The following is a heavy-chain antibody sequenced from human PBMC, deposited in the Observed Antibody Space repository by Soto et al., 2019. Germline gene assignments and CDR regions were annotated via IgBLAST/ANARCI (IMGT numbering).Heavy chain of an antibody. D-gene: IGHD3-16*01. CDR1: GFSLTTRGVG. J-gene: IGHJ5*02. V-gene: IGHV2-5*02. CDR3: AHIPNYYQYDWFDP. CDR2: IYWDDDK. Sequence: QITLKESGPTLVKPTQTLTLTCTFSGFSLTTRGVGVGWIRQPPGKALECLALIYWDDDKRYSPSLQSRLSITKDTSKNHVVPTMPNVDPVDTATYYCAHIPNYYQYDWFDPWGQGTLVSVSS.